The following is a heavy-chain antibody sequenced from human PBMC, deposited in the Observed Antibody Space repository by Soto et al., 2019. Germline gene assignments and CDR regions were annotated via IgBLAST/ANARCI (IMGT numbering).Heavy chain of an antibody. CDR3: AKGGKPSPNIYYGMDV. Sequence: GGSLRLSCAASGFSFSGYYMSWVRQAPGKGLEWISYISGSGDKTNYADSVRGRFTISRDNARNSVYLQMNSLTDEDTAVYYCAKGGKPSPNIYYGMDVWGQGIAVTSP. D-gene: IGHD3-10*01. CDR1: GFSFSGYY. V-gene: IGHV3-11*06. J-gene: IGHJ6*02. CDR2: ISGSGDKT.